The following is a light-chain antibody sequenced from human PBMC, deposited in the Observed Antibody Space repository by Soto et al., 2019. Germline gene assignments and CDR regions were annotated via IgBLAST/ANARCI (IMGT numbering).Light chain of an antibody. J-gene: IGLJ1*01. CDR2: EVV. CDR3: ASFRSGTILV. CDR1: KNDIGVYDF. V-gene: IGLV2-8*01. Sequence: QSALTQPPSASGSPGQSVTISCTGTKNDIGVYDFVSWYQHHPGKAPRLIIYEVVQRPSGVSRRFSGSKAGNTASLTISGLLDDDEADYFCASFRSGTILVFGSGTKVTVL.